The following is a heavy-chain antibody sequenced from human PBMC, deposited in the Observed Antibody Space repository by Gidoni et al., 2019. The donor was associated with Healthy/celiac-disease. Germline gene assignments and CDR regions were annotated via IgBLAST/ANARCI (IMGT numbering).Heavy chain of an antibody. D-gene: IGHD2-2*01. V-gene: IGHV3-23*04. CDR2: ISGSGGTT. CDR3: AKALKYCTSTSCYFEDYYYGMDV. CDR1: GFTFSIYA. Sequence: EVQLVESGGGLVQPGGSLRLSCAASGFTFSIYAMNWVRQAPGKGLEWVSAISGSGGTTYYADSVKGRFTISRDNSKNTLYLQMNSLRAEDTAVYYCAKALKYCTSTSCYFEDYYYGMDVWGQGTTVTVSS. J-gene: IGHJ6*02.